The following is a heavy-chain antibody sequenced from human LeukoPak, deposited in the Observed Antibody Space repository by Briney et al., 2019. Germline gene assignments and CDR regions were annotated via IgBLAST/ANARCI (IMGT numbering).Heavy chain of an antibody. CDR2: ISGSGGST. CDR3: AKVNSYVGKSPPDY. J-gene: IGHJ4*02. CDR1: GSTFSSYA. D-gene: IGHD4-23*01. Sequence: PRGSLRLSCAASGSTFSSYAMSWVRQAPGKGLEWVSAISGSGGSTYYADSVKGRFTISRDNSKNTLYLQMNSLRAEDTAVYYCAKVNSYVGKSPPDYWGQGTLVTVSS. V-gene: IGHV3-23*01.